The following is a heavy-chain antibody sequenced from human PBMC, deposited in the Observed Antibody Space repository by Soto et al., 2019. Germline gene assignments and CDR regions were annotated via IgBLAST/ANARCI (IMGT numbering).Heavy chain of an antibody. J-gene: IGHJ6*02. D-gene: IGHD1-26*01. Sequence: PSETLSLTCAVYGGSFSGYYWSWIRQPPGKGLEWIGEINHSGSTNYNPSLKSRVTISVDTSKNQFSLKLSSVTAADTAVYYCVRMKAVSDYYYGMDVWGQGTTVTVSS. CDR2: INHSGST. CDR3: VRMKAVSDYYYGMDV. V-gene: IGHV4-34*01. CDR1: GGSFSGYY.